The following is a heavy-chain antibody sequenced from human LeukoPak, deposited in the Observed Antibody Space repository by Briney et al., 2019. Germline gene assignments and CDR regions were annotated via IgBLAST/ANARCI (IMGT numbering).Heavy chain of an antibody. D-gene: IGHD6-19*01. J-gene: IGHJ4*02. V-gene: IGHV3-30-3*01. CDR2: ISYDRSNK. CDR3: ARDRRQWLPLYYFGY. CDR1: GFTFSSYA. Sequence: GRSLRLSCAASGFTFSSYAMHWVRQAPGKGLEWVAVISYDRSNKYYADSVKGRFTISRDNSKNTLYLQMNSLRAEDTAVYYCARDRRQWLPLYYFGYWGQGTLVTVSS.